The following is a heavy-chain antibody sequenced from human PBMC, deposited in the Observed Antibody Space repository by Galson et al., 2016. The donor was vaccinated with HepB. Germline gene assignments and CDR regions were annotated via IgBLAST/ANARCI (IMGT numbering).Heavy chain of an antibody. V-gene: IGHV1-18*01. J-gene: IGHJ4*02. CDR3: ARDVCAGDNCYHALAF. D-gene: IGHD2-15*01. CDR1: GYIFSTYG. CDR2: INTYTGRT. Sequence: SVKVSCKASGYIFSTYGISWVRQAPGQGPEWMGWINTYTGRTEYAQNVQDRFTMTTDASTTTVYMELRSLTSDDTAVYYCARDVCAGDNCYHALAFWGQGTLVTVSS.